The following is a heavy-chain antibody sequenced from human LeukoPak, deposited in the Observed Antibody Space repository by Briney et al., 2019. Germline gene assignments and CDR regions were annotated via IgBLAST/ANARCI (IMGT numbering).Heavy chain of an antibody. D-gene: IGHD6-6*01. CDR1: GGTFSSYA. CDR2: IIPIFGTT. V-gene: IGHV1-69*05. J-gene: IGHJ6*03. Sequence: SVKVSCKASGGTFSSYAISWVRPAPAQGLAGMGGIIPIFGTTNYAQKFQGRVTITTDESTSTAYMELSSLRSEDTAVYYCARVRYSSSSLSYYYMDVWGKGTTVTVSS. CDR3: ARVRYSSSSLSYYYMDV.